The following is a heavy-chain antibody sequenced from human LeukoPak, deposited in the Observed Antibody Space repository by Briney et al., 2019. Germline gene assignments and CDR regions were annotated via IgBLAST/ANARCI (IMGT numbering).Heavy chain of an antibody. CDR1: GGSISSYY. CDR2: IYYSGST. J-gene: IGHJ4*02. Sequence: SETLSLTCTVSGGSISSYYWSWIRQPPGKGMEWIGYIYYSGSTNYNPSLKSRVTISVDTSKNQFSLKLSSVTAADTAVYYCARLGGSGWRNWGQGTLVTVSS. V-gene: IGHV4-59*12. CDR3: ARLGGSGWRN. D-gene: IGHD6-19*01.